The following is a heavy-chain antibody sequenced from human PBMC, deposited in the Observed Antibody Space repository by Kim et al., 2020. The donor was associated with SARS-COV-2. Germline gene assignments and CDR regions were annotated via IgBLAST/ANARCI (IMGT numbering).Heavy chain of an antibody. J-gene: IGHJ4*02. V-gene: IGHV5-51*01. CDR3: ARRGRYNWNDAHFDY. CDR1: GYSFTSYW. Sequence: GESLKISCKGSGYSFTSYWIGWVRQMPGKGLEWMGIIYPGDSDTRYSPSFQGQVTISADKSISTAYLQWSSLKASDTAMYYCARRGRYNWNDAHFDYWGQGTLVTVSS. D-gene: IGHD1-1*01. CDR2: IYPGDSDT.